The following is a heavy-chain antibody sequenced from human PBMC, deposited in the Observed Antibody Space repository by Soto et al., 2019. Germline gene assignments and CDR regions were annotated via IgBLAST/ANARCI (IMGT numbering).Heavy chain of an antibody. CDR3: ARDHVDHWFDP. J-gene: IGHJ5*02. V-gene: IGHV1-69*08. CDR2: IIPILGIA. Sequence: QVQLVQSGAEVQKPGSSVKVSCKASGGTFSSYTISWVRQAPGQGLEWMGRIIPILGIANYAQKFQGRVTITADKSTSTAYMELSSLRSEDTAVYYCARDHVDHWFDPWGQGTLVTVSS. CDR1: GGTFSSYT.